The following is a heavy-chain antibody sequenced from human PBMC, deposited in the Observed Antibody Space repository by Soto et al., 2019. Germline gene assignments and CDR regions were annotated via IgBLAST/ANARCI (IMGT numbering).Heavy chain of an antibody. V-gene: IGHV3-23*01. J-gene: IGHJ4*02. CDR1: GFTFSSYA. D-gene: IGHD2-21*02. CDR3: AKVIRAYCGGDCYPDY. Sequence: GGPLRLSCAASGFTFSSYAMSWGRQAPGKGLEWVSAISGSGGSAYYADSVKGRFTISRDNSKNTLYLRMNSLRAEDTAVYYCAKVIRAYCGGDCYPDYWGQGTLVTVSS. CDR2: ISGSGGSA.